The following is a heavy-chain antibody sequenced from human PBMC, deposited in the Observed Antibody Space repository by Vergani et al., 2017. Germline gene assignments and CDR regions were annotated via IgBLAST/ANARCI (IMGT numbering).Heavy chain of an antibody. CDR2: ISRNRGSI. Sequence: EVQLVESGGGLVQPGRSLRLSCAASGFILDDYAIHWARQAPGKGLEWVSGISRNRGSIGYADSVKGRFTISRDSAKNSLYLQMNSLRAEDTALYYCARDRAADAFDIWGQGTMVTVSS. J-gene: IGHJ3*02. CDR1: GFILDDYA. V-gene: IGHV3-9*01. D-gene: IGHD2-15*01. CDR3: ARDRAADAFDI.